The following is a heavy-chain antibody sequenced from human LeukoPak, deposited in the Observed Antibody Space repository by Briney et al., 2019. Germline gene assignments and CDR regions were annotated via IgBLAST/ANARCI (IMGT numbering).Heavy chain of an antibody. V-gene: IGHV4-34*01. CDR1: GGSFSGYY. CDR2: INHSGST. Sequence: PSETLSLTCAVYGGSFSGYYWSWIRQPPGKGLEWIGEINHSGSTNYNPSLKSRVTISVDTSKNQFSLKLSSVTAADTAVYYCARGRGGYCSGGSCNIDAFDIWGQGTMVTVSS. J-gene: IGHJ3*02. CDR3: ARGRGGYCSGGSCNIDAFDI. D-gene: IGHD2-15*01.